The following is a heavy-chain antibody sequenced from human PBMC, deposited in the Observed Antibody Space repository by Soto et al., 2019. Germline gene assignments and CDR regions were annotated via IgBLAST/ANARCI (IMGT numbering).Heavy chain of an antibody. D-gene: IGHD2-8*02. J-gene: IGHJ2*01. CDR3: ARGGASKSGHLWYFDL. CDR2: ISATTTYK. CDR1: GFTFDTYT. V-gene: IGHV3-21*01. Sequence: EVQVVESGGGLVKPGGSLRLSCTASGFTFDTYTMNWLRQAPGRGLEWVSSISATTTYKYYAASVEGRFTISRDNAKKSLYLQTNSMGAEDTAVYYCARGGASKSGHLWYFDLWGRGPLVTVSS.